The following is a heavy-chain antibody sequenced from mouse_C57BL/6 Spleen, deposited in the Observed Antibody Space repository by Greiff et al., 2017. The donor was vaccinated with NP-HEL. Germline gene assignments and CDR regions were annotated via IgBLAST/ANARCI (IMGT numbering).Heavy chain of an antibody. CDR2: IYPGSGST. CDR3: AREDYYGTQFAY. V-gene: IGHV1-55*01. J-gene: IGHJ3*01. Sequence: QVQLQQPGAELVKPGASVKMSCKASGYTFTSYWITWVKQRPGQGLEWIGDIYPGSGSTNYNEKFKSKTTLTVDTSSSTAYMQLSSLTSEDSAVYYCAREDYYGTQFAYWGQGTLVTVSA. CDR1: GYTFTSYW. D-gene: IGHD1-1*01.